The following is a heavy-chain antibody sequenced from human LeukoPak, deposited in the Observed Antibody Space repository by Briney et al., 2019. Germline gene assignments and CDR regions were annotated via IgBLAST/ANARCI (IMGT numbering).Heavy chain of an antibody. J-gene: IGHJ6*02. V-gene: IGHV1-69*04. CDR3: ARDKGSGNYYYYYGMDV. CDR2: IIPILGIA. CDR1: GGTFSSYA. D-gene: IGHD3-10*01. Sequence: RASVKVSCKASGGTFSSYAISWVRQAPGQGLEWMGRIIPILGIANYAQKFQGRVTITADKSTSTAYMELSSLRSEDTAVYYCARDKGSGNYYYYYGMDVWGQGTTVTVSS.